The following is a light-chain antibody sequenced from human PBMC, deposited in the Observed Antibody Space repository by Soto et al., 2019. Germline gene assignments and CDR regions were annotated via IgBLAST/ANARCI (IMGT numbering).Light chain of an antibody. CDR3: QQSFSTPRT. Sequence: IQMTQSPSSLSASVGDRVTITCRASQSISTYVNWYQQKPGKAPKLLIYASSSLQSGVPSRFSCSGSGTHFTLTINSLQPEDFATYYCQQSFSTPRTFGPGTRVE. CDR1: QSISTY. J-gene: IGKJ1*01. CDR2: ASS. V-gene: IGKV1-39*01.